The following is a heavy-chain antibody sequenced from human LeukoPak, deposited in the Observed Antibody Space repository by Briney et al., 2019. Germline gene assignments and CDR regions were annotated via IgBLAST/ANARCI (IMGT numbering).Heavy chain of an antibody. CDR3: APGYCSSSSCTHYFDY. V-gene: IGHV3-48*01. Sequence: GGSLRLSCAASGFTFSTYSMNWVRQAPGKGLEWDSYISSSSNTIYYADSVKGRFTVSRDNAKNSLYLQMNSPRVEDTAVYYCAPGYCSSSSCTHYFDYWSQGTLVTVSS. CDR2: ISSSSNTI. D-gene: IGHD2-2*01. CDR1: GFTFSTYS. J-gene: IGHJ4*02.